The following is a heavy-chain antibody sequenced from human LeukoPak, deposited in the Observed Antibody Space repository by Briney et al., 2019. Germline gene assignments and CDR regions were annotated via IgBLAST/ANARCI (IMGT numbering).Heavy chain of an antibody. Sequence: PGGSLRLSCAASGFTVSSNYMSWVRQAPGKGLEWVSVIYSGGSTYYADSVKGRFTISRDNSKNTLYLQMNSLRAEDTAVCYCARGCSSTSCYLGGYYYMDVWGKGTTVTVSS. V-gene: IGHV3-53*01. CDR3: ARGCSSTSCYLGGYYYMDV. J-gene: IGHJ6*03. CDR1: GFTVSSNY. CDR2: IYSGGST. D-gene: IGHD2-2*01.